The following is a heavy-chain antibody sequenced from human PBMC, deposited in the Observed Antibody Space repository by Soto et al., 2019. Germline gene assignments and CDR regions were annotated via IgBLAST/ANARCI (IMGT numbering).Heavy chain of an antibody. V-gene: IGHV4-59*01. CDR1: SASITPYY. J-gene: IGHJ4*02. Sequence: QVQLQESGPGLVKPSETLSLTCTVSSASITPYYWSWVRQPPEKPLEWIGYVHYSGITNYNPSLEGRVTLSVDTSKNQFSLKWTSVTAADTAVYYCARQDMWLRDWGQGTLVTVSS. D-gene: IGHD5-12*01. CDR3: ARQDMWLRD. CDR2: VHYSGIT.